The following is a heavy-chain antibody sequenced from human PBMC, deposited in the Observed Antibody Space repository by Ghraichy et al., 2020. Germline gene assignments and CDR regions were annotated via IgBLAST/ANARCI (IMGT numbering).Heavy chain of an antibody. CDR2: ISSGSRTI. J-gene: IGHJ6*03. V-gene: IGHV3-48*02. CDR3: AREAVMYYHYYMDV. Sequence: GGSLRLSCAASGFSFSSYSMHWVRQAPGEGLEWVSYISSGSRTIYYADSVKGRFTISRDNANNSLFLQMHSLRDEDTAVYYCAREAVMYYHYYMDVWGKGTTVTVSS. CDR1: GFSFSSYS. D-gene: IGHD2-21*01.